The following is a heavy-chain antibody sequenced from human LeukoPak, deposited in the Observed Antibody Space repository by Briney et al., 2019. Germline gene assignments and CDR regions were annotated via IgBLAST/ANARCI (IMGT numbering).Heavy chain of an antibody. CDR1: GGSISSYY. CDR3: ARGGGYSGYDYFDY. V-gene: IGHV4-59*01. Sequence: SETLSLTCTVSGGSISSYYWSWIRQPPGKGLEWIGYIYYSGSTNYNPSLKSRVTISVDTSKNQLSLKLSSVTAADTAVYYCARGGGYSGYDYFDYWGQGTLVTVSS. CDR2: IYYSGST. J-gene: IGHJ4*02. D-gene: IGHD5-12*01.